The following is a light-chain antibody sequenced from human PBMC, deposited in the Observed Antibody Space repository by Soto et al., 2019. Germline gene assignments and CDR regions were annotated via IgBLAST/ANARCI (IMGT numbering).Light chain of an antibody. V-gene: IGLV2-14*01. CDR1: SSDVGGYNY. Sequence: QSFLTQPASVSGSPGQSITISCTGTSSDVGGYNYVSWYQQHPGKAPKLMIYEVSNRPSGVSNRFSGSKSGNTASLTISGLQAEDEADYYCSSYTSSSTQVFGTGTKLTVL. CDR2: EVS. CDR3: SSYTSSSTQV. J-gene: IGLJ1*01.